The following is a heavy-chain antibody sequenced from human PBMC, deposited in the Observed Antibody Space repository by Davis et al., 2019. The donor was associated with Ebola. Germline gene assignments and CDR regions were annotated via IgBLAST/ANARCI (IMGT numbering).Heavy chain of an antibody. CDR3: ARVKQWLAYGMDV. CDR1: GGSISGYY. D-gene: IGHD6-19*01. J-gene: IGHJ6*02. Sequence: SETLSLTCTVSGGSISGYYWTWIRQPPGKGLEWIGEINHSGSTNYNPSLKSRVTISVDTSKNQFSLKLSSVTAADTAVYYCARVKQWLAYGMDVWGQGTTVTVSS. V-gene: IGHV4-34*01. CDR2: INHSGST.